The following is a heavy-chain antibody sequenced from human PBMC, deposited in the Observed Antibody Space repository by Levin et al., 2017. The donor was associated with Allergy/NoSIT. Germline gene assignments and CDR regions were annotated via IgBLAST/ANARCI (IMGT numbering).Heavy chain of an antibody. J-gene: IGHJ5*02. V-gene: IGHV3-21*01. CDR2: ISSSSSYI. CDR1: GFTFSSSS. D-gene: IGHD3-9*01. CDR3: ARDQGDDILTGYYPMNWFDP. Sequence: LSLTCAASGFTFSSSSMNWVRQAPGKGLEWVSSISSSSSYIYYADSVKGRFTISRDNAKNSLYLQMNSLRAEDTAVYYCARDQGDDILTGYYPMNWFDPWGQGTLVTVSA.